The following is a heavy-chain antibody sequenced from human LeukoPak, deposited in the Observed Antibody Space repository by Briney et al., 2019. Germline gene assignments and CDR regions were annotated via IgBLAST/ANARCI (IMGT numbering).Heavy chain of an antibody. V-gene: IGHV4-59*12. CDR3: ARGIHY. Sequence: SETLSLTCTVSGGSISSYYWSWIRQPPGKGLEWIGYIYSSGSTNYNPSLKSRLTISVDASKNQFSLKLSSVTAADTAVYYCARGIHYWGQGTLVTVSS. CDR1: GGSISSYY. CDR2: IYSSGST. D-gene: IGHD2/OR15-2a*01. J-gene: IGHJ4*02.